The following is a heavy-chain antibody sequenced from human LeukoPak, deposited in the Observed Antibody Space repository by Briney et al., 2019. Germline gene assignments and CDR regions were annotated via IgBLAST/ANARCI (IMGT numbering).Heavy chain of an antibody. J-gene: IGHJ4*02. V-gene: IGHV4-34*01. Sequence: SETLSLTCAVYGGSFSGYYWTWIRQPPGKGLEWIGEINHSGSANYNPSLKSRVTISLDTSKNQFSLKLSSVTAADTAVYYCARGQGTVTTHWGQGTLVTVSS. D-gene: IGHD4-17*01. CDR3: ARGQGTVTTH. CDR2: INHSGSA. CDR1: GGSFSGYY.